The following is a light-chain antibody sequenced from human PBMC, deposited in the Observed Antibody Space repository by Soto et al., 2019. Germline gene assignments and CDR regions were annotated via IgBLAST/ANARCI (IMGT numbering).Light chain of an antibody. J-gene: IGKJ1*01. CDR1: QSVSSY. V-gene: IGKV3-11*01. CDR3: QQRSNWPRT. Sequence: EIVLTQSPATLSLSPGERATLSCRASQSVSSYLAWYQQKPGQAPRLLIYDASNRATGIPARFSGSGSGTDFTLTISSLEPEDFAVYSRQQRSNWPRTLGQGTKVDIK. CDR2: DAS.